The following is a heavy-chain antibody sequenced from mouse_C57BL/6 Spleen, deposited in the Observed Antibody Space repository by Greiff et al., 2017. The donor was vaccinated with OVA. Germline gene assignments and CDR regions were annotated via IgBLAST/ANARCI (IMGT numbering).Heavy chain of an antibody. CDR1: GYAFSSYW. Sequence: QVQLKESGAELVKPGASVKISCKASGYAFSSYWMNWVKQRPGKGLEWIGQIYPGDGDTNYNGKFKGKATLTADKSSSTAYMQLSSLTSEDSAVYFCARSSTTVVFDYWGQGTTLTVSS. CDR2: IYPGDGDT. CDR3: ARSSTTVVFDY. V-gene: IGHV1-80*01. D-gene: IGHD1-1*01. J-gene: IGHJ2*01.